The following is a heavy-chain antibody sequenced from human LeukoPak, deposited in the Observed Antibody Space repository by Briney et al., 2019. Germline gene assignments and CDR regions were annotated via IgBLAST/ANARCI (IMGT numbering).Heavy chain of an antibody. Sequence: GGSLRLSYAASGFTFRNSAMSWVRQAPGKGLEWVSTFTVGDGSAYYADSVKGRFTISRDNSKNTLYLQMNSLRAEDTALYYCAKEGFDNWGQGTRVTVSS. CDR1: GFTFRNSA. CDR3: AKEGFDN. CDR2: FTVGDGSA. J-gene: IGHJ4*02. V-gene: IGHV3-23*01.